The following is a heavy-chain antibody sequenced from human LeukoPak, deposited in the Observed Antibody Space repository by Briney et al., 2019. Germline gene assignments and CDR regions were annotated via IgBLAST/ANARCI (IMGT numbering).Heavy chain of an antibody. Sequence: ASVKVSCKASGYRFTNYAMNWVRQAPGQGLEWMGWINTNTGNPTYAQGFTGRFVFSLDASVSTAYLQISSLEAEDSAVYYCARNNADEEGRFSYWGQGTLVTVSS. J-gene: IGHJ4*02. D-gene: IGHD3-16*01. V-gene: IGHV7-4-1*02. CDR1: GYRFTNYA. CDR2: INTNTGNP. CDR3: ARNNADEEGRFSY.